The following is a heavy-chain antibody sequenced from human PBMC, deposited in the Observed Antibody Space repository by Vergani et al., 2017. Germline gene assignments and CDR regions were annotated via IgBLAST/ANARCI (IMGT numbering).Heavy chain of an antibody. V-gene: IGHV4-59*06. D-gene: IGHD3-10*01. CDR1: GGSISSYY. Sequence: QVQLQESGPGLVKPSETLSLTCTVSGGSISSYYWSWIRQHPGKGLEWIGYIYYSGSTYYHPSRKSRVTISVETSKNQFSLKLSSVTAADTAVYYCARGPXLPGAYYYGSGTNNWFDPWGQGTLVTVSS. CDR2: IYYSGST. J-gene: IGHJ5*02. CDR3: ARGPXLPGAYYYGSGTNNWFDP.